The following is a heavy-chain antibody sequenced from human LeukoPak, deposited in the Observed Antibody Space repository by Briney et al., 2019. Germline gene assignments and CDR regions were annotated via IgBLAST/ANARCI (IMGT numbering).Heavy chain of an antibody. J-gene: IGHJ2*01. Sequence: ASVKVSCKASGYTFTSYGISWVRQAPGQGLEWMGWISAYSGNTNYAQKLQGRVTMTTATSTSTAYMELRSLRSDDTAVYYCARANIVVVPAADYWYFDLWGGGTLVTVSS. CDR2: ISAYSGNT. CDR3: ARANIVVVPAADYWYFDL. CDR1: GYTFTSYG. D-gene: IGHD2-2*01. V-gene: IGHV1-18*01.